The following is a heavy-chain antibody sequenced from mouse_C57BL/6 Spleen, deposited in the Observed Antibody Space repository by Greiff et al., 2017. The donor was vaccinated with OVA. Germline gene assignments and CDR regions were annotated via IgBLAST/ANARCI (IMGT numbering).Heavy chain of an antibody. CDR1: GFTFSSYA. V-gene: IGHV5-9-1*02. J-gene: IGHJ1*03. D-gene: IGHD1-1*01. CDR2: ISSGGDYI. Sequence: EVNLVESGEGLVKPGGSLKLSCAASGFTFSSYAMSWVRQTPEKRLEWVAYISSGGDYIYYADTVKGRFTISRDNARNTLYLQMSSLKSEDTAMYYCTRENYGSSYADWYFDVWGTGTTVTVSS. CDR3: TRENYGSSYADWYFDV.